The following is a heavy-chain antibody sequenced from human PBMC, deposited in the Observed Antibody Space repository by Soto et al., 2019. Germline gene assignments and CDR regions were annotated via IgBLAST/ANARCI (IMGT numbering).Heavy chain of an antibody. CDR2: IYYSGST. D-gene: IGHD2-2*01. V-gene: IGHV4-31*03. CDR3: AVSRDGYSMDV. Sequence: QVQLQESGPGLVKPSQTLSLTCTVSGGSISSGGYYWSWIRQHPGKGLEWIGYIYYSGSTYYNPSLKSRVTISVDTSKDQFSLKLSSVTAADAAVYYCAVSRDGYSMDVWGQGTTVTVSS. CDR1: GGSISSGGYY. J-gene: IGHJ6*02.